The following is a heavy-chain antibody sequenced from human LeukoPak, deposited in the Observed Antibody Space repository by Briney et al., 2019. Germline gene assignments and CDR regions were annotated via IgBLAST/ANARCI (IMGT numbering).Heavy chain of an antibody. J-gene: IGHJ6*02. CDR3: TTLRLALAYGVDV. CDR2: IKSKTDGGTI. V-gene: IGHV3-15*07. Sequence: PGGSLRLSCAASGFTFTNAWMNWVRQAPGKGLEWVGRIKSKTDGGTIDYAAPVKGRFTISRDDSKNTLYLQMNSLKTEDTAVYYCTTLRLALAYGVDVWGQGTTVTVSS. CDR1: GFTFTNAW. D-gene: IGHD5/OR15-5a*01.